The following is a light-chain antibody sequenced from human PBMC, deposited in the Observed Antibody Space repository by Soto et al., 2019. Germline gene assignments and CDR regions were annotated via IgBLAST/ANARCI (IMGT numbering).Light chain of an antibody. V-gene: IGKV2-30*02. J-gene: IGKJ2*01. CDR2: EVS. Sequence: DAVLTQSPLSLPVTLGQPASISCRSSQSLVHRDGGIYLNWFKQLPGQSPRRLIYEVSKRDTGVPDRFSGSCSGTDFTLQISRVEAEDVGFYYCRQRSRRPHTFGQGTKLEI. CDR1: QSLVHRDGGIY. CDR3: RQRSRRPHT.